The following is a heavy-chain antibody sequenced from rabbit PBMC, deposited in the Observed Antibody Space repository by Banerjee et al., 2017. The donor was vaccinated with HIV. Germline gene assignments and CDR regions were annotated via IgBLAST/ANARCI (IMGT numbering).Heavy chain of an antibody. V-gene: IGHV1S45*01. CDR1: GLDFSSSYW. D-gene: IGHD1-1*01. J-gene: IGHJ4*01. CDR3: ATASSNSYRDFSL. Sequence: EESGGDLVQPEGSLTLTCKASGLDFSSSYWICWVRQAPGKGLEWIACIYTGGGNTYYASWAKGRFTISKTSSTTVTLQMTSLTAADTATYFCATASSNSYRDFSLWGPGTLVTVS. CDR2: IYTGGGNT.